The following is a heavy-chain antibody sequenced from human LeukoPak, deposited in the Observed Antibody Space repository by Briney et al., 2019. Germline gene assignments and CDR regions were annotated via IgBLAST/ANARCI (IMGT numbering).Heavy chain of an antibody. CDR1: GFTFGNYA. V-gene: IGHV3-64*01. J-gene: IGHJ5*02. CDR3: ASSEA. CDR2: ISHNGGST. Sequence: PGGSLRLSCAASGFTFGNYAMHWVRQAPGKGLEYVSAISHNGGSTYYANSVKGRFTISRDNSKNTLYLQMGSLRAEDMAVYYCASSEAWGQGTLVTVSS. D-gene: IGHD3-10*01.